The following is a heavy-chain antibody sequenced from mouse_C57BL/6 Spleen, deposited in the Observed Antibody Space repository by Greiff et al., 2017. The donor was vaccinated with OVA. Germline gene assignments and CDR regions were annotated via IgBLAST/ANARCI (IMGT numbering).Heavy chain of an antibody. D-gene: IGHD1-1*01. CDR3: ARGYGSKGLGYFDY. Sequence: EVKLQQSGPELVKPGASVKISCKASGYSFTDYNMNWVKQSNGKSLEWIGVINPNYGTTSYNQKFKGKATLTVDQSSSTAYMQLNSLTSEDSAVYYCARGYGSKGLGYFDYWGQGTTLTVSS. CDR2: INPNYGTT. CDR1: GYSFTDYN. J-gene: IGHJ2*01. V-gene: IGHV1-39*01.